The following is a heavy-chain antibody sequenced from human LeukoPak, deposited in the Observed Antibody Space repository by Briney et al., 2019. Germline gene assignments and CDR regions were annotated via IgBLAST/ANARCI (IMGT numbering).Heavy chain of an antibody. V-gene: IGHV3-23*01. CDR3: AKDSLELGYYYYGMDV. J-gene: IGHJ6*02. Sequence: PGGTLRLSCAASGCTFSSYAMSWVRQPPGKGLEWVSAISGSGGSTYYADSVKGRFTISRDNSKNTLYLQMNSLRAEDTAVYYCAKDSLELGYYYYGMDVWGQGTTVTVSS. D-gene: IGHD1-7*01. CDR2: ISGSGGST. CDR1: GCTFSSYA.